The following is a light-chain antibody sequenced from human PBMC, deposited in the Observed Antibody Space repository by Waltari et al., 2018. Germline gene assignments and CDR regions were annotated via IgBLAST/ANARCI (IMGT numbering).Light chain of an antibody. CDR1: SSNIGKNY. CDR2: END. J-gene: IGLJ3*02. CDR3: GTWDTSLSAEV. Sequence: QSVLTQPPSVSAAPGQKVTIACSGGSSNIGKNYVSWYHQLPGTAPKLLIYENDKRPSGIPDRFSGSKSGTSATLDITGLQTGDEADYYSGTWDTSLSAEVFGGGTKLTVL. V-gene: IGLV1-51*02.